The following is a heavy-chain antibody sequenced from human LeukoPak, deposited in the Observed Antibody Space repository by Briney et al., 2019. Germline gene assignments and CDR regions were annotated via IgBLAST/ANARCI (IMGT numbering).Heavy chain of an antibody. CDR1: GFTLSNAW. V-gene: IGHV3-48*04. Sequence: GGSLRLSCAASGFTLSNAWMNWVRQAPGKGLEWVSYISSSGSTIYYADSVKGRFTISRDNAKNSLYLQMNSLRAEDTAVYYCARGLMVVTAIVYWGQGTLVTVSS. CDR3: ARGLMVVTAIVY. J-gene: IGHJ4*02. CDR2: ISSSGSTI. D-gene: IGHD2-21*02.